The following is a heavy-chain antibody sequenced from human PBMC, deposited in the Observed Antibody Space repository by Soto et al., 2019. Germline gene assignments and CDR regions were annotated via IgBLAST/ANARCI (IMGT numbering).Heavy chain of an antibody. CDR1: GYTFTSYD. D-gene: IGHD6-19*01. CDR2: ISAYNGNT. V-gene: IGHV1-18*01. Sequence: GASVKVSCKASGYTFTSYDINWVRQAPGQGLEWMGWISAYNGNTNYAQKLQGRVTMTTDTSTSTAYMELRSLRSDDTAVYYCARDPIKYSSGWYYFDYWGQGTLVTVSS. J-gene: IGHJ4*02. CDR3: ARDPIKYSSGWYYFDY.